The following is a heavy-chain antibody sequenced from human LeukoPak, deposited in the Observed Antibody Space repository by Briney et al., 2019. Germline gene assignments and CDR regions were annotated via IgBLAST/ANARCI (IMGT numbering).Heavy chain of an antibody. CDR1: GFTFSSYG. CDR3: AKDGSDVVVPAYGMDD. CDR2: ISYDGSNK. V-gene: IGHV3-30*18. Sequence: GGSLRLSCAASGFTFSSYGMHWVRQAPGKGLEWVAVISYDGSNKYYADSVKGRFTISRDNSKNTLYLQMNSLRAEDTAVYYCAKDGSDVVVPAYGMDDWGQGTTVTVSS. J-gene: IGHJ6*02. D-gene: IGHD2-2*01.